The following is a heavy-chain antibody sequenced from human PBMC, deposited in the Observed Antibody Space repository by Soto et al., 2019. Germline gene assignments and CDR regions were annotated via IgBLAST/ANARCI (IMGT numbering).Heavy chain of an antibody. J-gene: IGHJ5*02. V-gene: IGHV1-18*01. CDR2: ISTYSGDT. CDR1: GYTFFTYD. Sequence: QVHLVQSGVEVKTPGASVKVSCQASGYTFFTYDISWVRQAPGQGLEWMGWISTYSGDTKYAQKFQGRVTMTTNTSTTTAYLELRSLRSDDTAVYYCARDHAPPTSENWFDPWGQGTLVTVSS. CDR3: ARDHAPPTSENWFDP.